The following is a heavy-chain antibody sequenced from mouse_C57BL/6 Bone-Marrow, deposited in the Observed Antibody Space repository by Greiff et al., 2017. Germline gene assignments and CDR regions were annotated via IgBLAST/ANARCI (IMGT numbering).Heavy chain of an antibody. CDR3: TTNYDLMDY. J-gene: IGHJ4*01. CDR1: GFNIKDDY. Sequence: VQLQQSGAELVRPGASVKLSCTASGFNIKDDYMHWVKQRPEQGLEWIGWMDPENGDTEYASKFQGKATITADTSSNTAYLQLSSLTSEDTAVYYCTTNYDLMDYWGQGTSVTVSS. D-gene: IGHD2-4*01. V-gene: IGHV14-4*01. CDR2: MDPENGDT.